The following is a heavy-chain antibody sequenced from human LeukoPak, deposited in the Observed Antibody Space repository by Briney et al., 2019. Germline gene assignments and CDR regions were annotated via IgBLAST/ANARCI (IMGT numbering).Heavy chain of an antibody. CDR1: GFTFSSFA. D-gene: IGHD3-3*01. Sequence: GRSLRLSCAASGFTFSSFAMHWVRQAPGKGLEWVAVISDDGSNKHYADSLKDRFTISGDNSKNTLYLQMNSLRGEDTAVYYCSREGEDDFWSAFDYWGQGTLVTVSS. CDR2: ISDDGSNK. V-gene: IGHV3-30*17. J-gene: IGHJ4*02. CDR3: SREGEDDFWSAFDY.